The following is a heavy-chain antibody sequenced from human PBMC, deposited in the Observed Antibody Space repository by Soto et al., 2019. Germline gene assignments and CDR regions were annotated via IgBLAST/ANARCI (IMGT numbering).Heavy chain of an antibody. V-gene: IGHV3-21*06. CDR1: GFTFTGYS. Sequence: PGGSLRLSCAASGFTFTGYSRNWVRQSPGKGLEWVSSISSTTNYIYYGDSMKGRFTISRDNAKNSLYPEMNSLRAEDTAVYYCARESEDLTSNFDYWGQGTLVTVSS. CDR3: ARESEDLTSNFDY. CDR2: ISSTTNYI. J-gene: IGHJ4*02.